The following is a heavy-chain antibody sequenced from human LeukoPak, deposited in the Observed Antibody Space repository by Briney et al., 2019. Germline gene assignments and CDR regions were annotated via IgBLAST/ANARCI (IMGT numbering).Heavy chain of an antibody. V-gene: IGHV3-7*01. D-gene: IGHD3-16*02. J-gene: IGHJ4*02. CDR2: IKQDGSEK. Sequence: SGGSLRLSCAASGFTFTNYWMTWVRQALGKGLEWVANIKQDGSEKYYVDSVKGRFTISRDNAKNSLYLQMNSLRAEDTAVYYCARMSSSYDYVWGSYRHLTDWGQGTLVTVSS. CDR1: GFTFTNYW. CDR3: ARMSSSYDYVWGSYRHLTD.